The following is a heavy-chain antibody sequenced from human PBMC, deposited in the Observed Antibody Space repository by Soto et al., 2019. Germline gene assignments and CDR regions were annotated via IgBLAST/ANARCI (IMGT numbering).Heavy chain of an antibody. CDR2: IYWNDDK. Sequence: SGPTLVNPTPTLTLTCIFSGFSLRTSGVGVGWIRRPPGKALEWLGFIYWNDDKRYSPSLKSRLTITKDTSKNQVVLTMTNMDPVDTATYYCAKSGSSGWYGWFDPWGQGALVTVSS. CDR3: AKSGSSGWYGWFDP. D-gene: IGHD6-19*01. J-gene: IGHJ5*02. V-gene: IGHV2-5*01. CDR1: GFSLRTSGVG.